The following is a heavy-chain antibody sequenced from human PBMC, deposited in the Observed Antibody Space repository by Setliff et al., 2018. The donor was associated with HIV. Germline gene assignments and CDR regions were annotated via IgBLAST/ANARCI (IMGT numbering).Heavy chain of an antibody. D-gene: IGHD3-10*01. Sequence: SVKVSCKASGGAFSSYALSWVRQAPGQGLEWMGGIIPIFGTANNAQKFQDRVTITADESTSTAYMELSSLRSEDTAVYYCASRTYLKGSGMTYNALGYFQYWGQGTLVTVSS. CDR1: GGAFSSYA. J-gene: IGHJ4*02. CDR3: ASRTYLKGSGMTYNALGYFQY. V-gene: IGHV1-69*13. CDR2: IIPIFGTA.